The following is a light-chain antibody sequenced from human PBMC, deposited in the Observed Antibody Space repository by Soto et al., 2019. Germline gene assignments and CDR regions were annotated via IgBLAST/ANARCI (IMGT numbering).Light chain of an antibody. CDR3: QQYNRPIT. CDR1: QNIRSR. CDR2: DAS. J-gene: IGKJ5*01. Sequence: DFQMTQSPSTLSASVGDRVTITCRASQNIRSRLAWFQQKPGKAPKLLIYDASSLESGVPQRFSGSGSGTEFTLTISSLQPDDFATYYCQQYNRPITFGQGTRLEIK. V-gene: IGKV1-5*01.